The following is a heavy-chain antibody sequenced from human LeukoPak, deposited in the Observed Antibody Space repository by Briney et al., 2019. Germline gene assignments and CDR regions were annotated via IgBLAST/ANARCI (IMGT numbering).Heavy chain of an antibody. CDR3: ARDLVVGATTETFDY. J-gene: IGHJ4*02. D-gene: IGHD1-26*01. CDR2: TYYRSKWYN. Sequence: SQTLSLTRAISGDSVSSISAAWSWIRQSPSRGLEWLGRTYYRSKWYNDYAVAEKSRITINPDTSKNQFSLQLNSMTHEDTAVYYCARDLVVGATTETFDYWGQGTLVTVSS. V-gene: IGHV6-1*01. CDR1: GDSVSSISAA.